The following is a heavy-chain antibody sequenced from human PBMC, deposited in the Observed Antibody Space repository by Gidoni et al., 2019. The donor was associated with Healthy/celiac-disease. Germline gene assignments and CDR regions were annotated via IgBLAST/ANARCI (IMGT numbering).Heavy chain of an antibody. CDR3: AHRLRVGATLDDAFDI. Sequence: QITLKESGPTLVKPTQTLTLTCTFSGFSLSTSGVGVGWIRQPPGKALEWLALIYWDDDKRYSPSLKSRLTITKDTSKNQVVLTMTNMDPVDTATYYCAHRLRVGATLDDAFDIWGQGTMVTVSS. D-gene: IGHD1-26*01. J-gene: IGHJ3*02. CDR2: IYWDDDK. CDR1: GFSLSTSGVG. V-gene: IGHV2-5*02.